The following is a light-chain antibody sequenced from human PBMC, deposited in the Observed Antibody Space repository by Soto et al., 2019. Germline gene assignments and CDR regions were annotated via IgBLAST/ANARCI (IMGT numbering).Light chain of an antibody. CDR2: EVS. CDR3: CSYASSFTLGV. Sequence: QSALTQPASVSGSPGQSITISCTGTSSDVGSHNLVSWYQQHPGKDPKLMIYEVSKRPSGISNRFSGSTSGNTASLTISGLQAEDEADYYCCSYASSFTLGVFGTGTKVTVL. V-gene: IGLV2-23*02. CDR1: SSDVGSHNL. J-gene: IGLJ1*01.